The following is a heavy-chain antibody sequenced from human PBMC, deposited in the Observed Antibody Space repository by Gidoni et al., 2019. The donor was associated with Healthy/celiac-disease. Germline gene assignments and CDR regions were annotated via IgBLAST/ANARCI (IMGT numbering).Heavy chain of an antibody. D-gene: IGHD3-9*01. V-gene: IGHV3-13*01. CDR1: GFTFSSYD. J-gene: IGHJ3*02. CDR2: SGPAGDT. Sequence: EVQLVESGGGLVQHGGSLSLSCAASGFTFSSYDMHWVRQAKGKGLELVSASGPAGDTYYPGSVKGQFTISRENAKNSLYLQMNSLRAGDTAVYYCARGDILTGYYGGAFDIWGQGTMVTVSS. CDR3: ARGDILTGYYGGAFDI.